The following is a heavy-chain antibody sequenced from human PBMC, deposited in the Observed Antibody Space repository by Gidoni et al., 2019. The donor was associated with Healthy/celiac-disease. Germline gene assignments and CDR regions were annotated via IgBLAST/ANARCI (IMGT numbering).Heavy chain of an antibody. D-gene: IGHD4-17*01. CDR2: SYTSGST. V-gene: IGHV4-61*02. CDR3: AREIWDDYGGNFGFDY. CDR1: GGSISSGSYY. J-gene: IGHJ4*02. Sequence: QVQLQESGPGLVKPSQTLSLTCTVSGGSISSGSYYWSWIRQPAGKGLEWIGRSYTSGSTNYNPSLKSRVTISVDTSKNQFSLKLSSVTAADTVVYDCAREIWDDYGGNFGFDYWGQGTLVTVSS.